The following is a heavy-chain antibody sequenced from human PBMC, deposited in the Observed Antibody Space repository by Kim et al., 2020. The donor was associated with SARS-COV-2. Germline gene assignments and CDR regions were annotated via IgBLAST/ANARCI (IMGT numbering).Heavy chain of an antibody. CDR1: GFTFTSSA. V-gene: IGHV1-58*01. CDR2: IVVGSGNT. Sequence: SVKVSCKASGFTFTSSAVQWVRQARGQRLEWIGWIVVGSGNTNYAQKFQERVTITRDMSTSTAYMELSSLRSEDTAVYYCAAGLNPVPHYYYYGMDVWGQGTTITVSS. CDR3: AAGLNPVPHYYYYGMDV. J-gene: IGHJ6*02.